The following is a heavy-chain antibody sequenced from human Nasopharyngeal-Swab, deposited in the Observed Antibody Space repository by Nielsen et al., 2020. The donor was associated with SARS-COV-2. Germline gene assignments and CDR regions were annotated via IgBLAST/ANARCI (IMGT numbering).Heavy chain of an antibody. CDR3: ARVSCSSSCYQYYFDY. V-gene: IGHV4-39*07. CDR2: LYYSGIT. Sequence: SDTLSLTCNVSGGSFSSNSLSWGWIRQPPGKGLDRIGTLYYSGITYYNPSLKSRVIISVVTSKHQFSLKLSSVTAADTAVYYCARVSCSSSCYQYYFDYWGQGSLLTGSS. J-gene: IGHJ4*02. D-gene: IGHD2-15*01. CDR1: GGSFSSNSLS.